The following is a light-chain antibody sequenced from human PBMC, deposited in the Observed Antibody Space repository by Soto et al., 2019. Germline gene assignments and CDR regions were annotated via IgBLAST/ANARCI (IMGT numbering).Light chain of an antibody. J-gene: IGKJ1*01. Sequence: EIVLTQSPGTLSLTRGERATLSCRASQSVSTNQLAWYQQKPGQAPRLLIYGASSRATGIADRFSGSGSGTDFTLTISNLEPEDFAVYYCQQRSDWPWTFGQGTKVDIK. CDR2: GAS. CDR1: QSVSTNQ. V-gene: IGKV3D-20*02. CDR3: QQRSDWPWT.